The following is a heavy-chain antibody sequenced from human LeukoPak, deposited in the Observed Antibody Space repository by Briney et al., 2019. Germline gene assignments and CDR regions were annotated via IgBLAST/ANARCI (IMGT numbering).Heavy chain of an antibody. J-gene: IGHJ4*02. Sequence: GGSLRLSCAASGFIFSSYSMNWVRQAPGKGLEWVSYISSSSSTIYYADSVKGRFTISRDNAKNSLYLQMNSLRDEDTAVYYCARDPGYCSSTSCSHWGQGTLVTVSS. D-gene: IGHD2-2*03. V-gene: IGHV3-48*02. CDR3: ARDPGYCSSTSCSH. CDR1: GFIFSSYS. CDR2: ISSSSSTI.